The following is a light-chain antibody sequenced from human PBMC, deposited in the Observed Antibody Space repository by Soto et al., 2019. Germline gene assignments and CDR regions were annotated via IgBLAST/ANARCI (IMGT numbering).Light chain of an antibody. Sequence: DTVMTQSPATLSVSPGETATLSCRASESVGSHLAWYQQKPGQAPRLLIYGVSTRATGIPARFRGSGSETEFTLTLSSLQSEDFAVYYCQQYDNWPPWTFGQGTKVEI. CDR3: QQYDNWPPWT. CDR1: ESVGSH. CDR2: GVS. J-gene: IGKJ1*01. V-gene: IGKV3-15*01.